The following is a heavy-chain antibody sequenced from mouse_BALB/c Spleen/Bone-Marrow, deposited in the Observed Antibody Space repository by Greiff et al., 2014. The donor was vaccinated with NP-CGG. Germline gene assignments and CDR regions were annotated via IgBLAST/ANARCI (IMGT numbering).Heavy chain of an antibody. V-gene: IGHV1-63*01. CDR3: TRRRSLDY. CDR1: GYAFTNYW. CDR2: IYPGSGNT. Sequence: QVQLHQLGTELVRPGSSVKISCKAFGYAFTNYWLGWVKQRPGNGLGWIGDIYPGSGNTYYNEKFKGKVTLTANKSSSTAYMQLSDLTSEDSAVYFCTRRRSLDYWGQGTTLTVSS. J-gene: IGHJ2*01.